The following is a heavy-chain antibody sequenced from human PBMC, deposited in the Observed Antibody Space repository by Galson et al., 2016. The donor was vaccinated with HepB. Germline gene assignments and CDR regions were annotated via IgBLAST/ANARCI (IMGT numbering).Heavy chain of an antibody. CDR3: TKDGSGWSAY. Sequence: SLRLSCAASGLMFSNYAMSWVRQAPGKGLEWVANINPYSNEKYYLGSVMGRFTISRDNAKNSLYLQMDSLRAEDTAVYYCTKDGSGWSAYWGQGTLVTVSS. J-gene: IGHJ4*02. D-gene: IGHD6-19*01. V-gene: IGHV3-7*03. CDR1: GLMFSNYA. CDR2: INPYSNEK.